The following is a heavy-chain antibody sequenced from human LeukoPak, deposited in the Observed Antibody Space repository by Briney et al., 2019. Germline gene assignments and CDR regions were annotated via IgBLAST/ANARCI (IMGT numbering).Heavy chain of an antibody. J-gene: IGHJ6*02. CDR1: GGTFSSYA. CDR2: IIPILGIA. CDR3: ARAGVGATTFYYYGMDV. V-gene: IGHV1-69*04. Sequence: ASVKVSCKASGGTFSSYAISWVRQAPGQGLEWMGRIIPILGIANYAQKFQGRVTITADKSTSTAYMELSSLRSEDTAVYYCARAGVGATTFYYYGMDVWGQGTTVTVSS. D-gene: IGHD1-26*01.